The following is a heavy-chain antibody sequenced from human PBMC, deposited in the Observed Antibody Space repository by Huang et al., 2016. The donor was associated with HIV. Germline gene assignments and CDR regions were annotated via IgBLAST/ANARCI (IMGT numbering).Heavy chain of an antibody. CDR1: GYSFSIYW. J-gene: IGHJ3*01. Sequence: EVQLVQSGAEVKKPGESLKISCTGSGYSFSIYWIAWVRQMPGKGLDWMGSSYPFESQSTYSPSFEGHVSISVDKSINTVYLHWSSLKASDTAIYYCAKGRRAFDVWGQGTWVTVSS. V-gene: IGHV5-51*03. CDR3: AKGRRAFDV. CDR2: SYPFESQS.